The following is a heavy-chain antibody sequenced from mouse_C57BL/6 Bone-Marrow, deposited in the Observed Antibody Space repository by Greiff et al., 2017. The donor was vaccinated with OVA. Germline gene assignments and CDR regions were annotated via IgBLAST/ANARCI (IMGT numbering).Heavy chain of an antibody. CDR1: GFTFSSYA. Sequence: EVQLVEPGGGLVKPGGSLKLSCAASGFTFSSYAMSWVRQTPEKRLEWVATISDGGSYTYYPDNVKGRFTISRDNAKNNLYLQMSHLKSDDTAMYYCARVDVVDYWGQGTTLTVSS. V-gene: IGHV5-4*01. J-gene: IGHJ2*01. CDR2: ISDGGSYT. CDR3: ARVDVVDY.